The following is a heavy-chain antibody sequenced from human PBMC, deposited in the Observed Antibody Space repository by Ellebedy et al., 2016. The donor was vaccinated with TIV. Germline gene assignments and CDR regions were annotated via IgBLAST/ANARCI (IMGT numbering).Heavy chain of an antibody. D-gene: IGHD3/OR15-3a*01. J-gene: IGHJ2*01. CDR3: ARNVLIFTFDKWYADL. CDR1: GGPVRSSNW. V-gene: IGHV4-4*02. CDR2: VYHSGNT. Sequence: SETLSLTCAVSGGPVRSSNWWSWVRQSPGKGLEWIGEVYHSGNTYYNPSLKSRVTISVDMSKNQFSLKLTSMTAADTAVYYCARNVLIFTFDKWYADLWGRGTLVTVSS.